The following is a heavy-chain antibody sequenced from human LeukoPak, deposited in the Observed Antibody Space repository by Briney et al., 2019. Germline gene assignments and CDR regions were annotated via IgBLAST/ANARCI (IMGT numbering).Heavy chain of an antibody. D-gene: IGHD3-22*01. Sequence: PSGTLSFTCAVYGGSFSGYYWSWIRQPPGKGLEWIGEINHSGSTNYNPSLKSRVTISVDTSKNQFSLKLNSVTAADTAVYYCASSYYYDSSGSDAFDIWGQGTMVTVSS. CDR1: GGSFSGYY. V-gene: IGHV4-34*01. CDR2: INHSGST. CDR3: ASSYYYDSSGSDAFDI. J-gene: IGHJ3*02.